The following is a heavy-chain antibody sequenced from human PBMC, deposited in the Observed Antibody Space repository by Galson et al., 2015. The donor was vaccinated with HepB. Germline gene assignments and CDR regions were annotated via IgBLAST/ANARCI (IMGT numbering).Heavy chain of an antibody. CDR2: ISAIGRNT. CDR3: AKDQGGHDTDY. D-gene: IGHD3-3*01. Sequence: SLRLSCAASGFTFSNYAMSWVRQAPGKGLEWVSTISAIGRNTYYADSVKGRFIISRDNSKNTLYLLMNSLRVDDTAVYYCAKDQGGHDTDYGVQLTLVAASS. CDR1: GFTFSNYA. V-gene: IGHV3-23*01. J-gene: IGHJ4*02.